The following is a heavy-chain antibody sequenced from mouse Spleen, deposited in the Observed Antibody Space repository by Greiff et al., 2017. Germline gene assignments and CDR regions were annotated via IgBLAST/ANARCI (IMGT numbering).Heavy chain of an antibody. Sequence: QVQLKQSGPGLVAPSQSLSITCTVSGFSLTSYAISWVRQPPGKGLEWLGVIWTGGGTNYNSALKSRLSISKDNSKSQVFLKMNSLQTDDTARYYCARNSYYGNYGSAMDYWGQGTSVTVSS. CDR2: IWTGGGT. CDR1: GFSLTSYA. D-gene: IGHD2-1*01. V-gene: IGHV2-9-1*01. CDR3: ARNSYYGNYGSAMDY. J-gene: IGHJ4*01.